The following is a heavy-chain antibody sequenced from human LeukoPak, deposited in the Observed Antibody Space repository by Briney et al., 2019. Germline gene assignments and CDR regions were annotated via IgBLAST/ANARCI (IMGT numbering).Heavy chain of an antibody. CDR2: IYYSGST. J-gene: IGHJ3*02. Sequence: PSETLSLTCTVSGGSISSSSYYWGWIRQPPGKGLEWIGSIYYSGSTYYNPSLKSRITMSVDTSENQISLKLSSVTAADTAVYYCARGGRITLFGVVIMRAFDIWGQGTMVTVSS. D-gene: IGHD3-3*01. CDR1: GGSISSSSYY. V-gene: IGHV4-39*07. CDR3: ARGGRITLFGVVIMRAFDI.